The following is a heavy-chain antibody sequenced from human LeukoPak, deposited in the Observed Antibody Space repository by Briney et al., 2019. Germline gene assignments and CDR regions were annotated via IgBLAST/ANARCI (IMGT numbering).Heavy chain of an antibody. CDR1: GGSISSSSYY. CDR2: IYHSGST. J-gene: IGHJ3*02. CDR3: AGGGYYSDAFDI. D-gene: IGHD3-22*01. Sequence: PSETLSLTCTVSGGSISSSSYYWGWIRQPPGKGLEWIGEIYHSGSTNYNPSLKSRVTISVDKSKNQFSLKLSSVTAADTAVYYCAGGGYYSDAFDIWGQGTMVTVSS. V-gene: IGHV4-39*07.